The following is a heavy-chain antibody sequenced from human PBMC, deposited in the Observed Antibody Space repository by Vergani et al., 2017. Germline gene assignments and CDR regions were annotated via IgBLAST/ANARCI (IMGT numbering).Heavy chain of an antibody. CDR3: ARGDPRGIQTSAGDAFDI. CDR2: IIPIFGTA. J-gene: IGHJ3*02. D-gene: IGHD5-18*01. Sequence: QVQLVQSGAEVKKPGSSVTVSCKASGGTFSSYAISWVRQAPGQGLEWMGGIIPIFGTANYAQTFQGRVTITADESTSTAYMELSSLRSEATAVYYCARGDPRGIQTSAGDAFDIWGQGTMVTVSS. CDR1: GGTFSSYA. V-gene: IGHV1-69*01.